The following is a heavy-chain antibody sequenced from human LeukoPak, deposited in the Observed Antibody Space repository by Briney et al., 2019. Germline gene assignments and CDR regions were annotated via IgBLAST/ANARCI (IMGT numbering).Heavy chain of an antibody. V-gene: IGHV1-2*02. CDR3: ARDGGSGYDPAGLDY. Sequence: GASVKVSCKASGFTFTGYYMHWVRQAPGQELEWMGWINPNSGGTNYAQKFQGRVTMTRDTSISTAYMELSRLRSDDTAVYYCARDGGSGYDPAGLDYWGQGTLVTVSS. CDR2: INPNSGGT. J-gene: IGHJ4*02. D-gene: IGHD5-12*01. CDR1: GFTFTGYY.